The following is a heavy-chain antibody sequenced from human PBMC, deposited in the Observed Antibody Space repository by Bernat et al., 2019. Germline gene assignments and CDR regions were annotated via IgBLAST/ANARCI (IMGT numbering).Heavy chain of an antibody. D-gene: IGHD5-24*01. V-gene: IGHV4-59*01. CDR1: GGSISSYY. Sequence: QVQLQESGPGLVKPSETLSLTCTVSGGSISSYYWSWIQQPPGKGLEWIGYIYYSGSTNYNPSLKSRVTISVDTSKNQFSLKLSSVTAADTAVYYCARRDGYNTVDAFDIWGQGTMVTVSS. CDR3: ARRDGYNTVDAFDI. CDR2: IYYSGST. J-gene: IGHJ3*02.